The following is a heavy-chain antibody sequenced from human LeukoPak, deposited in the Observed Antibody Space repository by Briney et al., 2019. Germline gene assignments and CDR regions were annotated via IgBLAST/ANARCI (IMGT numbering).Heavy chain of an antibody. CDR3: ARAVDYYDSSGPYGGMVYYYGMDV. V-gene: IGHV3-21*01. Sequence: GGSLRLSCAASGFTFSSYSMNWVRQAPGKGLEWASSISSSSSYIYYADSMKGRFTISRDNAKNSLYLQMNSLRAEDTAAYYCARAVDYYDSSGPYGGMVYYYGMDVWGQGATVTVSS. D-gene: IGHD3-22*01. J-gene: IGHJ6*02. CDR2: ISSSSSYI. CDR1: GFTFSSYS.